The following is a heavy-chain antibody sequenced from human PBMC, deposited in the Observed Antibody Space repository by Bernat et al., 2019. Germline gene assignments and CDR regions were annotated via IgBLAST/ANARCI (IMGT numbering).Heavy chain of an antibody. J-gene: IGHJ2*01. V-gene: IGHV3-64*07. CDR3: APTSSPYWYFDL. D-gene: IGHD3-16*01. CDR2: ISSNGGST. CDR1: GFTFSSYA. Sequence: EVQLVESGGGLVQPGGSLRLSCAASGFTFSSYAMHWVRQAPGKGLEYVSAISSNGGSTYYADSVKGRFTISRDNAKNSLYLQMNSLRAEDTAVYYCAPTSSPYWYFDLWGRGTLVTVSS.